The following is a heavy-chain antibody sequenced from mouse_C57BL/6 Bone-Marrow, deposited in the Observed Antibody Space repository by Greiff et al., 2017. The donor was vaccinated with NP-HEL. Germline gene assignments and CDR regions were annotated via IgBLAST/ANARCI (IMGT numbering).Heavy chain of an antibody. CDR3: ARPEAYGSTLYYFDY. V-gene: IGHV1-81*01. CDR2: LYPRSGNT. Sequence: QVQLQQSGAELARPGASVKLSCKASGYTFPSSGISWVKQRPGQGLEWIGELYPRSGNTYYNEKFKGQATLTADKSSSTAYMELRSLTSEDSAVAFCARPEAYGSTLYYFDYWGQGTTLTVSS. J-gene: IGHJ2*01. D-gene: IGHD1-1*01. CDR1: GYTFPSSG.